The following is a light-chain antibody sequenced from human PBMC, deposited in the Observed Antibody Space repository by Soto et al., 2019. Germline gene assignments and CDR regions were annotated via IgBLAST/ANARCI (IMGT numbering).Light chain of an antibody. V-gene: IGKV3-15*01. Sequence: EIVMTQSPATLSVSPGERATLSCRASQSVSSNLAWYQQKPGQALRLLISGTSTRATGIPARFSASGSGTEFTLTISSLQSEDFAVYYCQQYTDWPLTFGQGTKVEIK. CDR2: GTS. CDR1: QSVSSN. CDR3: QQYTDWPLT. J-gene: IGKJ1*01.